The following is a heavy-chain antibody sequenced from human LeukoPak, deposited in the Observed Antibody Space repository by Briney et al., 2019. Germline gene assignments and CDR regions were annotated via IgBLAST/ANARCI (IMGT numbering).Heavy chain of an antibody. CDR3: ARAPRPFDNSDYYFDY. Sequence: GGSLRLSCAASGVTVNYNFMSWVRQAPGKGLEWVSVIYSDSSADYADSVKGRFTISRDDAQNTLYLQMNSLRAGDTAVYYCARAPRPFDNSDYYFDYWGQGSLVTVSS. J-gene: IGHJ4*02. V-gene: IGHV3-53*01. CDR1: GVTVNYNF. CDR2: IYSDSSA. D-gene: IGHD3-22*01.